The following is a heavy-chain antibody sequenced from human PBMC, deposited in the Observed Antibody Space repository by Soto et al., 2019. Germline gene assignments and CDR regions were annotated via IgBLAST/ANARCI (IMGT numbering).Heavy chain of an antibody. CDR1: GYTFTDYY. CDR2: ISPRTGSA. D-gene: IGHD3-10*01. J-gene: IGHJ6*02. CDR3: ARGHYYGPAYGMDV. Sequence: GASVEVSCKASGYTFTDYYIHWVRQAPGQGLEWMGWISPRTGSANFAQRFQGRVSMTRDTSITTAYMELRRLKSDDTAVYYCARGHYYGPAYGMDVWGQGTTVTVSS. V-gene: IGHV1-2*02.